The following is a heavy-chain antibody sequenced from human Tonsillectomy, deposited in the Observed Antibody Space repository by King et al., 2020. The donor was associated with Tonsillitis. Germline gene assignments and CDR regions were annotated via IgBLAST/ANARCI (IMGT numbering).Heavy chain of an antibody. D-gene: IGHD4-11*01. CDR1: GFTFSSYG. J-gene: IGHJ4*02. CDR2: ISKDGDIE. V-gene: IGHV3-30*18. CDR3: AKDKPYMHPRG. Sequence: VQLVESGGGVVQPGRSLRLSCLASGFTFSSYGMHWVRQAPGKGLEWVAVISKDGDIEYYADSVKGRFTISRDNSKNTLYLQMNSLRGDDTAVYYCAKDKPYMHPRGWGQGTQVTVSS.